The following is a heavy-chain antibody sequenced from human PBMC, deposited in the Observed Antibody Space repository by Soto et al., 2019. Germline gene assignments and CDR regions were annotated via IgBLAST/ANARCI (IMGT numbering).Heavy chain of an antibody. CDR2: ISYGGTNK. V-gene: IGHV3-30-3*01. CDR3: ARDATEGSGTYYFDY. Sequence: GGSLRLSCAASGFSFSSFAMHWVRQAPGKGLEWVAVISYGGTNKYYADSVKGRFTISRDNSKNTLYLQMNSLRAEDTAVYNCARDATEGSGTYYFDYWGQGTLVTVSS. D-gene: IGHD3-10*01. CDR1: GFSFSSFA. J-gene: IGHJ4*02.